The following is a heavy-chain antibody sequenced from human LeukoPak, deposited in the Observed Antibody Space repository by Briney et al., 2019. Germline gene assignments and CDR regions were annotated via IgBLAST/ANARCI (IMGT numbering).Heavy chain of an antibody. CDR3: AKGGDDYDGSGSKYPFDY. V-gene: IGHV3-23*01. D-gene: IGHD3-10*01. CDR2: ISASGGST. CDR1: GFTFKNYA. Sequence: GGSLRLSCAASGFTFKNYAMNWVREARGKGLEWVSAISASGGSTFIADSVKGRFIVSRDNYQNTLYLQVNSLRAEDTGVYYCAKGGDDYDGSGSKYPFDYWGQGTLVTVSS. J-gene: IGHJ4*02.